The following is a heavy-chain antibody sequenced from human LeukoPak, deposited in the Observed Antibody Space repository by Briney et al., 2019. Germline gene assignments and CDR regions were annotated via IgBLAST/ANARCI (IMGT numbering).Heavy chain of an antibody. D-gene: IGHD3-22*01. Sequence: GESLKISCKGSGYSFTSYWIGWVRQMPGKGLEWMGIIYPGDSDTRYSPSFQGQVTISADKSISTAYLQWSSLKASDTAMYYCARQFWYYDSSGYTLGAFDIWGQGTMVTVSS. CDR1: GYSFTSYW. CDR3: ARQFWYYDSSGYTLGAFDI. V-gene: IGHV5-51*01. CDR2: IYPGDSDT. J-gene: IGHJ3*02.